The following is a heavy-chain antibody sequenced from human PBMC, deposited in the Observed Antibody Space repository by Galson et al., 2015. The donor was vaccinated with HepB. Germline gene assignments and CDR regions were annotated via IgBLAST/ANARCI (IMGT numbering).Heavy chain of an antibody. J-gene: IGHJ4*02. Sequence: SLRLSCAASGFTVSANYMSWVRQAPGKGLEWVSVIYSGGSTYYADPVKGRFTFSRDNSKNTLYLQMNSLRAEDTAVYYCAHNMAPSFFTRPYNFDYWGQGTLVTVSS. D-gene: IGHD2-2*01. V-gene: IGHV3-66*01. CDR1: GFTVSANY. CDR2: IYSGGST. CDR3: AHNMAPSFFTRPYNFDY.